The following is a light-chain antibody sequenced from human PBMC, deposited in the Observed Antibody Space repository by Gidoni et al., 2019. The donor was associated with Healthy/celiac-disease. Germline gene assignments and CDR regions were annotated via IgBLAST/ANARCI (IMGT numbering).Light chain of an antibody. CDR2: DAS. Sequence: DIQMTQPPSTLSASVGDRVTIPCRASQSISSGLGWYQQKPGKAPKLLIYDASSLESGVPSRFSGSGSGTEFTLTISSLQPDDFATYYCQQYNSYSWTFGQGTKVEIK. CDR1: QSISSG. CDR3: QQYNSYSWT. J-gene: IGKJ1*01. V-gene: IGKV1-5*01.